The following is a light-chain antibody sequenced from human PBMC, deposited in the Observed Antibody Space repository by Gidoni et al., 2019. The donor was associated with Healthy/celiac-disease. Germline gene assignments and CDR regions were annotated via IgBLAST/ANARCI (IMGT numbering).Light chain of an antibody. CDR3: QQRSNWAPT. V-gene: IGKV3-11*01. CDR2: DAS. CDR1: QSVSSY. J-gene: IGKJ4*01. Sequence: IVLTQSPATLAVSPGERATLSCRASQSVSSYLAWYQQKPGQAPRLLIYDASNRATGIPARFSGSGSGTDFTLTISSLEPEDFAVYYCQQRSNWAPTFXGXTKVEIK.